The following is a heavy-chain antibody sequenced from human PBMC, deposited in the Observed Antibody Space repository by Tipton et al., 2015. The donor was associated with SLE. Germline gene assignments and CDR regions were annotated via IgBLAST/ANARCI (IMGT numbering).Heavy chain of an antibody. CDR3: ARVVTVVATHYYDMHV. D-gene: IGHD2-15*01. V-gene: IGHV4-39*07. CDR1: GGYITSDIYY. J-gene: IGHJ6*02. Sequence: TLSLTCFVSGGYITSDIYYWGWIRQPPGKGLEWIGSVYESGTTYYNPSLKSRVTMSVDTSKTQFSLKLSSLTAADTAFYYCARVVTVVATHYYDMHVWGQGTTVSVSS. CDR2: VYESGTT.